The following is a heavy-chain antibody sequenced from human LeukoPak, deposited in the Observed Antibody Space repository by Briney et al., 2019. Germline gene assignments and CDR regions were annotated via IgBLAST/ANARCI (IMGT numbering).Heavy chain of an antibody. D-gene: IGHD6-19*01. V-gene: IGHV3-23*01. CDR1: GFTFSSYT. J-gene: IGHJ4*02. CDR2: ISGSGGST. Sequence: GGSLRLSCAASGFTFSSYTMNWVRQAPGKGLEWVSGISGSGGSTYYADSVKGRFTISRDNSKNTLYLQMNGLRAEDTAVYFCSGGGGWQGFDYWGQGTLVTVSS. CDR3: SGGGGWQGFDY.